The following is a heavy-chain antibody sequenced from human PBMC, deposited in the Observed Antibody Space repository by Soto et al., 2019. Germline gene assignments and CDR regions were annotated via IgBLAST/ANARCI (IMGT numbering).Heavy chain of an antibody. D-gene: IGHD3-16*01. CDR1: GYTFTENQ. Sequence: GASVKVSCKASGYTFTENQIHWLRRAPGQRLEWMGRIDPKSGDTTFAQTYQGRVTMTRDTSSNTVYMEQTRLTSDDTSIYYCARRQSRDYKSWSFGPWGQGTLVTVSS. CDR2: IDPKSGDT. J-gene: IGHJ5*02. CDR3: ARRQSRDYKSWSFGP. V-gene: IGHV1-2*02.